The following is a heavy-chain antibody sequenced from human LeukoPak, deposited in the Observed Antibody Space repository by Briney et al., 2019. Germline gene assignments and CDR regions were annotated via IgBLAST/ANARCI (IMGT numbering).Heavy chain of an antibody. Sequence: GGSLRLSCAASGFTFNTFWMSWVRQTPGKGLEWVANIKEDGTKKYYVDSVKGRFTISRDNAENSLYLQMNSLRAEDTAVYYCAREAVSGSYDYWGQGTLVTVSS. D-gene: IGHD1-26*01. CDR3: AREAVSGSYDY. V-gene: IGHV3-7*03. CDR2: IKEDGTKK. CDR1: GFTFNTFW. J-gene: IGHJ4*02.